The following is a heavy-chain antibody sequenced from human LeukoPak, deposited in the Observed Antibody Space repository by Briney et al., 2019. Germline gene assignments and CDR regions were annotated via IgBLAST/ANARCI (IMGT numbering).Heavy chain of an antibody. J-gene: IGHJ3*02. D-gene: IGHD6-13*01. CDR1: GGSISSGSYY. CDR3: ARDTAAARAFDI. V-gene: IGHV4-61*02. CDR2: IYTSGST. Sequence: SETLSLTCTVSGGSISSGSYYWSWIRQPAGKGLEWIGRIYTSGSTNYNPSLKSRVTISVDTPKNQFSLNLSSVTAADTAVYYCARDTAAARAFDIWGQGTMVTVSS.